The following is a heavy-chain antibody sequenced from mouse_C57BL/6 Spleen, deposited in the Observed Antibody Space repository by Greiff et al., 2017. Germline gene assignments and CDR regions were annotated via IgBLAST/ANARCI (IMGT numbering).Heavy chain of an antibody. CDR1: GYTFTSYW. CDR2: IYPGSGST. J-gene: IGHJ4*01. V-gene: IGHV1-55*01. Sequence: VQLQQPGAELVKPGASVKMSCKASGYTFTSYWITWVKQRPGQGLEWIGDIYPGSGSTNYNEKFKSKATLTVDTSSSTAYMQLSSLTSEDSAIYYCARRGIADRGYYYAMDYWGQGTSVTVSS. D-gene: IGHD3-2*01. CDR3: ARRGIADRGYYYAMDY.